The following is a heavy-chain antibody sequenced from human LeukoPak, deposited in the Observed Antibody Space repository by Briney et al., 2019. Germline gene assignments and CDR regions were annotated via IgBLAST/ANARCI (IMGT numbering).Heavy chain of an antibody. J-gene: IGHJ4*02. CDR2: INHSGST. D-gene: IGHD5-18*01. CDR3: ASGYSYGYPTRSVDY. CDR1: GGSFSGYY. Sequence: SETLSLTCAVYGGSFSGYYWSWIRQPPGKGLEWIGEINHSGSTNYNPSLKSRVTISVDTSKNQFSLKLSSVTAADTAVCYCASGYSYGYPTRSVDYWGQGTLVTVSS. V-gene: IGHV4-34*01.